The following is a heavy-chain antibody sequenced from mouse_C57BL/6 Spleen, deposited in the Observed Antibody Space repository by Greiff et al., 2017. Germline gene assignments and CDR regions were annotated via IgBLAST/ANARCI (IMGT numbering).Heavy chain of an antibody. D-gene: IGHD2-4*01. J-gene: IGHJ3*01. CDR3: ARRGLGFAY. Sequence: VQLQQSGPELVKPGASVKIPCKASGYTFTDYNMDWVKQSHGKSLEWIGDINPNNGGTIYNQKFKGKATLTVDKSSSTAYMEHRSLTSEDTAVYYCARRGLGFAYWGQGTLVTVSA. CDR2: INPNNGGT. CDR1: GYTFTDYN. V-gene: IGHV1-18*01.